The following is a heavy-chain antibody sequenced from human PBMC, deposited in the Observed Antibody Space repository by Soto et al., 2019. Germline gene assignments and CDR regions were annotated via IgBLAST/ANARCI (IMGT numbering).Heavy chain of an antibody. CDR1: GYTFTSYY. CDR3: ARGVRDGYNLGGPYHYVMDV. Sequence: ASVKVSCKASGYTFTSYYMHWVRQAPGQGLEWMGIINPSGGSTSYAQKFQGRVTMTRDTSTSTVYMELSSLRSEDTAVYYCARGVRDGYNLGGPYHYVMDVWGQGSTVIVSS. D-gene: IGHD5-12*01. CDR2: INPSGGST. V-gene: IGHV1-46*01. J-gene: IGHJ6*02.